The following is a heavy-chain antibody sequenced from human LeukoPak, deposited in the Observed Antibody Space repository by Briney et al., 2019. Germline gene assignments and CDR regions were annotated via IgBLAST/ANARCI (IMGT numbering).Heavy chain of an antibody. CDR1: GDSISSSSYY. CDR3: ARAQRWLQLLLDY. Sequence: PSETLSLTCTVSGDSISSSSYYWGWIRQPPGKGLEWIGSIYYSGSTYYNPSLKSRVTISVDTSKNQFSLKLSSVTAADTAMYYCARAQRWLQLLLDYWGQGTLVTVSS. V-gene: IGHV4-39*01. J-gene: IGHJ4*02. D-gene: IGHD5-24*01. CDR2: IYYSGST.